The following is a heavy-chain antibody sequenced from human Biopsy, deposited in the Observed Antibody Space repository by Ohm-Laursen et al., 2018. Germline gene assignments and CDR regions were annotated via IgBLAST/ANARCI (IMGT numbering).Heavy chain of an antibody. CDR2: ITHSGYT. CDR3: ASRLYGPNPIDY. CDR1: SGSFSSNY. Sequence: GTLSLTCAVYSGSFSSNYWTWIRRPPGKGLEWIGEITHSGYTNYNPSLKSRVTVSVDTSKNQFSLKLSSVTAADTAVYYCASRLYGPNPIDYWGQGTLVTVSS. D-gene: IGHD2-8*01. V-gene: IGHV4-34*01. J-gene: IGHJ4*02.